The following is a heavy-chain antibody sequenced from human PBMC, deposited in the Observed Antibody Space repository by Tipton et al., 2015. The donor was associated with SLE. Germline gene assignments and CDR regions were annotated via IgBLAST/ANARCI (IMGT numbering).Heavy chain of an antibody. Sequence: TLSLTCSVSGGSVSGYFWSGIRQPAGKRLEWIGRIYTSGITNYNPSLKSRVTMSVDTSKNQFSLKLSSVTAADTAVYYCARVKGSGKRNWFDPWGQGTLVTVSS. V-gene: IGHV4-4*07. J-gene: IGHJ5*02. CDR1: GGSVSGYF. D-gene: IGHD3-10*01. CDR3: ARVKGSGKRNWFDP. CDR2: IYTSGIT.